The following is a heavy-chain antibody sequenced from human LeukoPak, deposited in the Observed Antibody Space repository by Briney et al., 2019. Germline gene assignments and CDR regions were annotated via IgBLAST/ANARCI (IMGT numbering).Heavy chain of an antibody. CDR1: GFTFSSSY. J-gene: IGHJ5*02. CDR2: INADASLI. V-gene: IGHV3-74*01. D-gene: IGHD3-22*01. CDR3: VRASYYYDTSGSPRGWFDP. Sequence: GGSLRLSCAASGFTFSSSYMHWVRQAPGKGLVWVSRINADASLIIYADSVKGRFTIFRDNAKNSLFLQMNSLRAEDTAVYYCVRASYYYDTSGSPRGWFDPWGQGTLVTVSS.